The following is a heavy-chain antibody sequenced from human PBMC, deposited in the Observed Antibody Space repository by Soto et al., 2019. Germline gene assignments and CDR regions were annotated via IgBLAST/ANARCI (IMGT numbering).Heavy chain of an antibody. V-gene: IGHV4-59*01. CDR1: GGSISSYY. D-gene: IGHD6-6*01. J-gene: IGHJ3*02. Sequence: PSETLSLTCTVSGGSISSYYWSWIRQPPGKGLEWIGYIYYSGSTNYNPSLKSRVTILVDTSKNQFSLKLSSVTAADTAVYYCARDRPQSAFDIWGQGTMVTVSS. CDR2: IYYSGST. CDR3: ARDRPQSAFDI.